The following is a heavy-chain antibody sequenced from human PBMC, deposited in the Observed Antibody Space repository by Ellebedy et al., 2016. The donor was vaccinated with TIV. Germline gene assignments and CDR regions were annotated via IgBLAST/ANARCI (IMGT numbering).Heavy chain of an antibody. J-gene: IGHJ4*02. CDR1: GFTFSSYW. V-gene: IGHV3-7*01. D-gene: IGHD2-21*02. CDR3: AREHIVVVTADY. CDR2: LKQDGREE. Sequence: GESLKISCVASGFTFSSYWMSWVRQAPGRGLEWVANLKQDGREEYYVDSVKGRFTISRDNAKNSLYLQMNSLRAEDTAVYYCAREHIVVVTADYWGQGTLVTVSS.